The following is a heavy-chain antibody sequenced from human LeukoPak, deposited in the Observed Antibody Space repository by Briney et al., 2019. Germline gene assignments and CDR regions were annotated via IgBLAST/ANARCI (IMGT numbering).Heavy chain of an antibody. CDR1: GYTFTSYD. CDR3: ASLYSSSWYDYMDV. Sequence: GASVKVSCKASGYTFTSYDINWVRQATGQGLEWMGWMNPNSGNTGYAQKLQGRVTMTRNTSISTAYMELSSLRSEDTAVYYCASLYSSSWYDYMDVWGKGTTVTVSS. D-gene: IGHD6-13*01. J-gene: IGHJ6*03. CDR2: MNPNSGNT. V-gene: IGHV1-8*01.